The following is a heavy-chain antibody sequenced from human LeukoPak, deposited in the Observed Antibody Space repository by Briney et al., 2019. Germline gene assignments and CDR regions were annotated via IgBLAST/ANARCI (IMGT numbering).Heavy chain of an antibody. CDR1: GFPFSSYA. J-gene: IGHJ4*02. D-gene: IGHD3-10*01. V-gene: IGHV3-23*01. Sequence: PGGSLRLSCVASGFPFSSYAMGWVRQAPGKGLEWVSSIIASGGSTYYSDSVKGRFTISKDNSRNTVYLQLSALRAEDTAVYYCAKGAGGSYGLYHFDYWGQGALVTVSS. CDR2: IIASGGST. CDR3: AKGAGGSYGLYHFDY.